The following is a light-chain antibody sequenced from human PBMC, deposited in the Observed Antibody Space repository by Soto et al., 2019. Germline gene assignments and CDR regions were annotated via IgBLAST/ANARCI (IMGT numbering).Light chain of an antibody. V-gene: IGLV2-8*01. CDR3: CSYAGSSTLV. J-gene: IGLJ1*01. CDR2: EVT. CDR1: SSDIGASNF. Sequence: QSVLTQPPSAPGSPGQSVTISCTGTSSDIGASNFVSWYQQHPGKAPKLVIYEVTKRPSGVPDRFSGSKFGNTASLTVSGLQTEDEADYYCCSYAGSSTLVFGTGTKVTVL.